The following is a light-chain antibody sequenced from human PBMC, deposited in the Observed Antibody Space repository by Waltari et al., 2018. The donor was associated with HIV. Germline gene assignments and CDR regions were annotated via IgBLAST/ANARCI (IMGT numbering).Light chain of an antibody. CDR2: VAS. V-gene: IGKV3-20*01. J-gene: IGKJ4*01. CDR3: QQFADSLLT. CDR1: QSVNANY. Sequence: EIVLTQSPGPLSLSPGETATLNCRASQSVNANYLAWYQQKPGQPPRLLMYVASTRTTGVPDRFTGIGSGTDFTLTISRLEADDFAVYYCQQFADSLLTFGGGTKVEIK.